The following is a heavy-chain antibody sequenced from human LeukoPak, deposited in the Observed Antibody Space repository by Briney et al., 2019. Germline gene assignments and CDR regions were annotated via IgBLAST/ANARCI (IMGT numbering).Heavy chain of an antibody. D-gene: IGHD2-21*01. V-gene: IGHV4-34*12. J-gene: IGHJ5*02. CDR1: GGSFSGYY. CDR3: ARDSWSRGNWFDP. CDR2: VFRTGTT. Sequence: PSETLTLTCAVYGGSFSGYYWSWIRQPPRKGLEWIGSVFRTGTTYYSASLKSRVTISVDTSKNQFSLKLSSVTAADTAVYYCARDSWSRGNWFDPWGQGTLVTVSS.